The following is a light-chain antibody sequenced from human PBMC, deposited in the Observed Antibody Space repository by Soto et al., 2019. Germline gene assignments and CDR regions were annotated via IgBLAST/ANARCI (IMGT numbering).Light chain of an antibody. CDR3: QQYYITPLT. V-gene: IGKV4-1*01. Sequence: DIVMTQPQDSLPVPLGERPTFTCNPSKIVLYTSNNVTTLAWYQKKQGRPPKLLIYWASTRESGAPDRFSGSGSGTDFTLTISSLQAEDVAVYYCQQYYITPLTFGGGTKVEIK. CDR2: WAS. CDR1: KIVLYTSNNVTT. J-gene: IGKJ4*01.